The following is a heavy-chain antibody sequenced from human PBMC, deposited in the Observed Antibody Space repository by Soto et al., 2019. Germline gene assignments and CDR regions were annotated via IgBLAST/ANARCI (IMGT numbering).Heavy chain of an antibody. CDR1: GGSFSGYY. CDR3: ARGWGRIFDY. Sequence: QVQLQQWGAGLLKPSETLSLTCAVYGGSFSGYYWNWIRQPPGKGLEWIGETNHSGSTNYNPSLKSRVTLSVDTSKNQFSLTLSSVTAAETAVYYCARGWGRIFDYWGQGTLVTVSS. J-gene: IGHJ4*02. CDR2: TNHSGST. D-gene: IGHD7-27*01. V-gene: IGHV4-34*01.